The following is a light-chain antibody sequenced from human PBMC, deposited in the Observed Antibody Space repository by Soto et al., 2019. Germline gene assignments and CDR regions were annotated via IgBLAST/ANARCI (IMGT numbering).Light chain of an antibody. CDR1: QSVSSSY. Sequence: EIVLTQSPGTLSLSPGERATLSCRASQSVSSSYLAWYQQRPGQAPRLLIFDASSRATGIPDRFSGSGSGTDFPLTINRLEPEDFAVYYCHHYGSSRTFGQGTKVEIK. V-gene: IGKV3-20*01. CDR2: DAS. CDR3: HHYGSSRT. J-gene: IGKJ1*01.